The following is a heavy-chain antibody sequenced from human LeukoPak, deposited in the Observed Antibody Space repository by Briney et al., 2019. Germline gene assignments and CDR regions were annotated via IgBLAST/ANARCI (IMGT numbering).Heavy chain of an antibody. CDR1: GFTFTSYA. Sequence: PVGSLRLSPAASGFTFTSYAMSWVRQAPGHGLEWFSSISSSSSYIYYADSVKGRFTISRDNAKNSLYLQMNSLRAENTAVYYCARDWGSGSPWDFGYWGQGTLVTVSS. CDR2: ISSSSSYI. V-gene: IGHV3-21*01. CDR3: ARDWGSGSPWDFGY. J-gene: IGHJ4*02. D-gene: IGHD3-10*01.